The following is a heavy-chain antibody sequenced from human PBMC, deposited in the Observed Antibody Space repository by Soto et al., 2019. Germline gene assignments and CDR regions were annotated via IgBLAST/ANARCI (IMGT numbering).Heavy chain of an antibody. V-gene: IGHV4-34*01. CDR2: INHSGST. D-gene: IGHD6-19*01. J-gene: IGHJ6*02. Sequence: PSETLSLTCAVYGGSFSGYYWSWIRQPPGKGLEWIGEINHSGSTNYNPSLKSRVTISVDTSKNQFSLKLSSVTAADTAVYYCARGGRDSSGWYVTYYYYGMDVWGQGTTVTVSS. CDR3: ARGGRDSSGWYVTYYYYGMDV. CDR1: GGSFSGYY.